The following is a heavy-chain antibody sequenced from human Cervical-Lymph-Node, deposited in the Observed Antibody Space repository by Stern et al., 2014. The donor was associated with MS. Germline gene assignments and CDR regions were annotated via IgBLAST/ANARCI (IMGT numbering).Heavy chain of an antibody. Sequence: QITLKESGPTLVKPTQTLTLTCTFSGFSLSTSGVGVGWIRQPPGKALEWLALIYWDDDKRYSPSLKSRLTITKDTSKNQVVLTMTNMDPVDTATYYCAVRLTLYSTSWYSMHYFDYWGQGTLVTVSS. V-gene: IGHV2-5*02. CDR2: IYWDDDK. CDR1: GFSLSTSGVG. D-gene: IGHD6-13*01. J-gene: IGHJ4*02. CDR3: AVRLTLYSTSWYSMHYFDY.